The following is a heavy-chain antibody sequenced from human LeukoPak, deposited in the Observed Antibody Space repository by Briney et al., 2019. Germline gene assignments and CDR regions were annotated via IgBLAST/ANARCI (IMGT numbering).Heavy chain of an antibody. Sequence: PGGSLRLSCAASGFTFNTSNMNWVRQAPGKGLEGVSSITSGGDYIYYADSVKGRFTTSRDNAKNSLSLQLNSLRVEDTAVYYCARGYYDVLAASYKWTPDYWGQGTLVTVSS. CDR2: ITSGGDYI. D-gene: IGHD3-9*01. J-gene: IGHJ4*02. CDR1: GFTFNTSN. CDR3: ARGYYDVLAASYKWTPDY. V-gene: IGHV3-21*01.